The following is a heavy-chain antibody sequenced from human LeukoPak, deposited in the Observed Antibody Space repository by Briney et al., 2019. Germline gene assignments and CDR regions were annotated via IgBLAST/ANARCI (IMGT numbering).Heavy chain of an antibody. CDR3: ARGHYGSGSYYEPTPFDY. V-gene: IGHV1-8*01. CDR1: GYTLTSYD. D-gene: IGHD3-10*01. J-gene: IGHJ4*02. Sequence: ASVKVSCKASGYTLTSYDINWVRQATGQGLEWMGWMNPNSGNTGYAQKFQGRVTMTRNTSISTAYMELSSLRSEDTAVYYCARGHYGSGSYYEPTPFDYWGQGTLVTVSS. CDR2: MNPNSGNT.